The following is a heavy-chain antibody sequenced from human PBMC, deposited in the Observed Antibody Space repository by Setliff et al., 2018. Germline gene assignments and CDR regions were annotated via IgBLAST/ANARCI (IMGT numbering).Heavy chain of an antibody. CDR1: GYTFTGYY. J-gene: IGHJ4*02. D-gene: IGHD3-22*01. CDR2: LNPNISAT. Sequence: ASVKVSCKASGYTFTGYYIHWVRQATGQGLEWMGWLNPNISATFYAPKFQGRVTMTRDTSISTACMEVSRLRFDDTAVYYCAKDGDNYHDSGDYYHEFDYWGQGAQVTVSS. CDR3: AKDGDNYHDSGDYYHEFDY. V-gene: IGHV1-2*02.